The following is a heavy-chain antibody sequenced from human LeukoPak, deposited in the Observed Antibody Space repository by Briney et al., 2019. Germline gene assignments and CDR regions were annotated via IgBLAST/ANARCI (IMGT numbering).Heavy chain of an antibody. CDR1: GFSFSDYY. J-gene: IGHJ4*02. Sequence: GGSLRLSCAASGFSFSDYYMSWIRQAPGKGLEWVSYISSSGSIIYYADSVKGRFTISRDNAENSLYLQMNSLRAEDTAVYYCARVGRQWLDWGYFDYWGQGTLVTVSS. CDR2: ISSSGSII. CDR3: ARVGRQWLDWGYFDY. D-gene: IGHD6-19*01. V-gene: IGHV3-11*01.